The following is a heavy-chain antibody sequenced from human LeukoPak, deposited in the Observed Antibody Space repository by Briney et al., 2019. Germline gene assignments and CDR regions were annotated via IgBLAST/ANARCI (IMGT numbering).Heavy chain of an antibody. D-gene: IGHD3-22*01. V-gene: IGHV4-38-2*01. CDR3: ARYYYDSSWY. J-gene: IGHJ4*02. Sequence: PSETLSLTCAVSGYSISSGYYWGWIRQPPGKGLEWIGSIYHSGSTYYNPSLKSRVTISVDTSKNRFSLKLSSVTAADTAVYYCARYYYDSSWYWGQGTLVTASS. CDR1: GYSISSGYY. CDR2: IYHSGST.